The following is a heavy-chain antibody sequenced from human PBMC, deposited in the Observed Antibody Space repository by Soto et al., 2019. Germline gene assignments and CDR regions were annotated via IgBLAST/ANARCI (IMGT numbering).Heavy chain of an antibody. CDR3: AKDAGDAGSGPFDY. V-gene: IGHV3-9*01. Sequence: EVQVVESGGGLVQPGRSLRLSCAAFGVTFDDFAMHWVRQVPGKGLEWVSGISWNSGRIGYADSVKGRFTISRDNAENSLYLQMNRLSPEDTALYYCAKDAGDAGSGPFDYWGQGTLVTVSS. J-gene: IGHJ4*02. CDR1: GVTFDDFA. CDR2: ISWNSGRI. D-gene: IGHD2-15*01.